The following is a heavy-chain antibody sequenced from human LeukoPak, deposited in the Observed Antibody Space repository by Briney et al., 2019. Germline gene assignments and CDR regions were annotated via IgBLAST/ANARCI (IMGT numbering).Heavy chain of an antibody. CDR1: GFRFSSYS. V-gene: IGHV3-48*01. Sequence: GGSLRLSCAASGFRFSSYSMNWVRQAPGKGLEWVSYISSSSSTIYYADSVKGRFTISRDNAKNSLYLQMNSRRAEDTAVYYCARDKSYSSGWYPDAFDIWGQGTMVTVSS. D-gene: IGHD6-19*01. J-gene: IGHJ3*02. CDR2: ISSSSSTI. CDR3: ARDKSYSSGWYPDAFDI.